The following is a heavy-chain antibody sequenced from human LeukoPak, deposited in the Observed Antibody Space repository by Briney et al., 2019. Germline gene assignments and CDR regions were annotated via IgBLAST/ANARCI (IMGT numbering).Heavy chain of an antibody. J-gene: IGHJ4*02. CDR1: GFTLSSYW. CDR3: ARHGFPYGLEQ. Sequence: PGGSLRLSCAASGFTLSSYWMHWVRQAPGKGLVWVSRINTDGTSTTYADSVKGGFTISRDNAKNTLYLQINSLRAEETAVYYCARHGFPYGLEQWGEGTLVTVSS. V-gene: IGHV3-74*01. D-gene: IGHD3-10*01. CDR2: INTDGTST.